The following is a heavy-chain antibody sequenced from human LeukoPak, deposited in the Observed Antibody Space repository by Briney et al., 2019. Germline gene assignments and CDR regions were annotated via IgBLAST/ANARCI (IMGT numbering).Heavy chain of an antibody. CDR2: INPNSGGT. Sequence: ASVKVSCEASGYTFTGYYMHWVRQAPGQGLDWMGWINPNSGGTNYAQKFQGRVTMTRDTSISTAYMELSRLRSDDTAVYYCAREIKRITIFGVVISGGDYWGQGTLVTVSS. D-gene: IGHD3-3*01. CDR3: AREIKRITIFGVVISGGDY. V-gene: IGHV1-2*02. J-gene: IGHJ4*02. CDR1: GYTFTGYY.